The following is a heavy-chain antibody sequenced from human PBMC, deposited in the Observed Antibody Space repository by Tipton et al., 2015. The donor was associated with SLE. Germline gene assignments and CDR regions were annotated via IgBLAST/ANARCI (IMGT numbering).Heavy chain of an antibody. CDR1: GGSISSHY. CDR3: ARDNGATGTTGLDY. CDR2: IYYSGST. Sequence: TLSLTCTVSGGSISSHYWSWIRQPPGKGLEWIGYIYYSGSTNYNPSLKSRVTISVDTSKNQFSLKLSSVTAADTAVYYCARDNGATGTTGLDYWGQGTLVTVSS. J-gene: IGHJ4*02. V-gene: IGHV4-59*11. D-gene: IGHD1-1*01.